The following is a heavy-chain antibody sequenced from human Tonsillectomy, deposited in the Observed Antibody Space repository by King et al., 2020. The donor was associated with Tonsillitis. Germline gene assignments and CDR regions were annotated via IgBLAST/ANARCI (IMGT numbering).Heavy chain of an antibody. CDR3: ARDEAAAARSYDY. V-gene: IGHV4-4*07. D-gene: IGHD6-25*01. J-gene: IGHJ4*02. Sequence: QLQESGPGLVKPSETLSLNCRVSGGSFTSYYWSWIRQPAGKGREWIGRVHNSGTTNYNPSFKSRVTMAVDTSKNQLSLNLNSVTAADTAVYFCARDEAAAARSYDYWGQGTLVTVSS. CDR2: VHNSGTT. CDR1: GGSFTSYY.